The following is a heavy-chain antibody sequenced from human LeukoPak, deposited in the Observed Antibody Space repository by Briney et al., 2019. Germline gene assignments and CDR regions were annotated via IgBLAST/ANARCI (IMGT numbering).Heavy chain of an antibody. V-gene: IGHV4-59*01. CDR3: ARSRAYCGGDCYSKVYYMDV. Sequence: KASETLSLTCTVSGGSISSYYWSWIRQPPGKGLEWIGYIYYRGSTNYNPSLKSRVTISVDTSKNQFSLKLSSVTAADTAVYYCARSRAYCGGDCYSKVYYMDVWGKGTTVTVSS. CDR1: GGSISSYY. J-gene: IGHJ6*03. CDR2: IYYRGST. D-gene: IGHD2-21*02.